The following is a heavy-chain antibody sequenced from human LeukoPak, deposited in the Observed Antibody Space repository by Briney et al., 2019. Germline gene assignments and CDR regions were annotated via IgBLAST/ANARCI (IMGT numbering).Heavy chain of an antibody. V-gene: IGHV1-2*02. CDR3: ARVRGYYDILTGIDY. CDR1: GYTFTGYY. D-gene: IGHD3-9*01. Sequence: APVKVSCKASGYTFTGYYMHWVRQAPGQGLEWMGWINPNSGGTNYAQKFQGRVTMTEDTSTDTAYMELSRLRSDDTAVYYCARVRGYYDILTGIDYWGQGTLVTVSS. CDR2: INPNSGGT. J-gene: IGHJ4*02.